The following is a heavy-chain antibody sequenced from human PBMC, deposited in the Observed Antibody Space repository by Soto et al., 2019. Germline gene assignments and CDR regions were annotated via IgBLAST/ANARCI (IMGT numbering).Heavy chain of an antibody. D-gene: IGHD5-12*01. J-gene: IGHJ6*02. CDR2: ISYDGSNK. Sequence: GGSLRLSCAASGFTFSRFGMHWVRQAPGKGLEWVAVISYDGSNKYYADSVKGRFTISRDNSKNTLYLQMNSLRAEDTAVYYCAKDQGSIVATIRDYYYGMDVWGQGTTVTVSS. CDR3: AKDQGSIVATIRDYYYGMDV. CDR1: GFTFSRFG. V-gene: IGHV3-30*18.